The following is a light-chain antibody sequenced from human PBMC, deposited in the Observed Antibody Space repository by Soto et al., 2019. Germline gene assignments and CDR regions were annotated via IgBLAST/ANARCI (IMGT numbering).Light chain of an antibody. CDR3: QQYCSLPWA. CDR1: QSVSSSY. CDR2: GAS. J-gene: IGKJ1*01. V-gene: IGKV3-20*01. Sequence: ESVLTQSPGTLSLSPGENANLSCRASQSVSSSYLAWYQQKHGQAPRLLIYGASSRATGIPEMFSVIGSGTDLSLTISRLELEDFAVLYCQQYCSLPWALGQRTKV.